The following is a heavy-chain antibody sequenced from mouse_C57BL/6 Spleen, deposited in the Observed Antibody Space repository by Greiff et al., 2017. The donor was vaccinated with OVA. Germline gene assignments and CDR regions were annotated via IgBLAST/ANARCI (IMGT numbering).Heavy chain of an antibody. CDR1: GYTFTDYE. D-gene: IGHD2-5*01. J-gene: IGHJ2*01. V-gene: IGHV1-15*01. Sequence: VQLQESGAELVRPGASVTLSCKASGYTFTDYEMHWVKQTPVHGLEWIGAIDPETGGTAYNQKFKGKAILTADKSSSTAYMELRSLTSEDSAVYYCTRNEAYYSNSFDYWGQGTTLTVSS. CDR3: TRNEAYYSNSFDY. CDR2: IDPETGGT.